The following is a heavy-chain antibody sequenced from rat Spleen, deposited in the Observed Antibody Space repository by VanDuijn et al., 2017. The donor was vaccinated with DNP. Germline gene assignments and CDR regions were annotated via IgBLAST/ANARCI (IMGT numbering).Heavy chain of an antibody. D-gene: IGHD1-7*01. CDR3: TTVPHKSVDCDY. J-gene: IGHJ2*01. Sequence: EVQLVESGGGLVQPGRSLKLSCAASGFTFSDYAMAWVRQAPKKGLEWVAAISYDGSSTDYRDSVKGRFTISRDNTISTLSLQMDSLRSEDTATYYCTTVPHKSVDCDYWGQGVMVTVSS. V-gene: IGHV5S10*01. CDR1: GFTFSDYA. CDR2: ISYDGSST.